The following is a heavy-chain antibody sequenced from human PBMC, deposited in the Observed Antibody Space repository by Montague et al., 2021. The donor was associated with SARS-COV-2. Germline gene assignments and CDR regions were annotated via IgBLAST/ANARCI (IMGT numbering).Heavy chain of an antibody. CDR3: ASGLVWGATTGFDL. V-gene: IGHV4-34*01. CDR2: IDHSDRS. J-gene: IGHJ3*01. Sequence: SETLSLTCAVSGDSFSGYDWNLSRRPPGTGLEWLCDIDHSDRSKYNPSLTSRVTLTLDTYKYHFHLNLTSMTAADTAVYLCASGLVWGATTGFDLWGQGTLVTVSS. D-gene: IGHD1-26*01. CDR1: GDSFSGYD.